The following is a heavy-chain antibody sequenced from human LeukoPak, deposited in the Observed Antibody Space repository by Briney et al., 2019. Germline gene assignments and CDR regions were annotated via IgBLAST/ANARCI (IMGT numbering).Heavy chain of an antibody. CDR3: ASSEDIAVAGTGFDY. CDR2: INPNSGGT. V-gene: IGHV1-2*02. CDR1: GYTFTGYY. J-gene: IGHJ4*02. Sequence: GASVKVSCKASGYTFTGYYMHWVRQAPGQGLEWMGWINPNSGGTNYAQKFRGRVTMTRDTSISTAYMELSRLRSDDTAVYYCASSEDIAVAGTGFDYWGQGTLVTVSS. D-gene: IGHD6-19*01.